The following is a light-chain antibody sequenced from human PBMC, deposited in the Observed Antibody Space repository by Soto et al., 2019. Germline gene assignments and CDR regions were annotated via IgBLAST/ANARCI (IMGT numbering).Light chain of an antibody. Sequence: EIVLAQSPGTLSLSPGERATLSCSASQSVTNSFLAWYQQKPGQAPRLLIYGASRRATGIPDRFTGSGSVTDFTLTISRLEPEDFAVYYCQHYVSSPLAFGQGTKVEI. CDR1: QSVTNSF. CDR3: QHYVSSPLA. J-gene: IGKJ1*01. CDR2: GAS. V-gene: IGKV3-20*01.